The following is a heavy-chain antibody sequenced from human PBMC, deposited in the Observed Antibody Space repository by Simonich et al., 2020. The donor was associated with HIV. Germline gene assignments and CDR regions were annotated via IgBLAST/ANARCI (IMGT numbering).Heavy chain of an antibody. CDR3: ARKGGGRGVYYFDY. V-gene: IGHV1-69*13. Sequence: QVQLVQSGAEVKKPGSSVKVSCKASGGTFSSFAISWVRQAPGLGLEWVGGTIPIVGTANYAQMFQGRVTITADESTSTAYMELSSLRSEDTGIYYCARKGGGRGVYYFDYWRQGTLVTVSS. D-gene: IGHD3-10*01. J-gene: IGHJ4*02. CDR1: GGTFSSFA. CDR2: TIPIVGTA.